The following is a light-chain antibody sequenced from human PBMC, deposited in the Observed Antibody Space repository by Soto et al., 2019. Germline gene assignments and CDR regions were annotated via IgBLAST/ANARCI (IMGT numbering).Light chain of an antibody. CDR3: QQCGSSPRT. J-gene: IGKJ1*01. CDR2: GAS. CDR1: QSVSSSY. Sequence: EIVLTQSPGTLSLSPGERATLSSRASQSVSSSYLAWYQQKPGQAPRLLIYGASNRATGIPDRFSGSGSGTDFTLTISRLEPEDFAVYYCQQCGSSPRTFGQGTKVEIK. V-gene: IGKV3-20*01.